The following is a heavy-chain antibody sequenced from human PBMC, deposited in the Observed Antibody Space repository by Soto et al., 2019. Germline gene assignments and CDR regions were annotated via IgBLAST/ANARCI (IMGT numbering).Heavy chain of an antibody. CDR3: AISWYRDRNWFDP. CDR2: INPNSGGT. CDR1: GYTFTGDY. J-gene: IGHJ5*02. V-gene: IGHV1-2*02. D-gene: IGHD6-13*01. Sequence: ASVKVSCKASGYTFTGDYMHWVRQAPGQGLEWMGWINPNSGGTNYAQKFQGRVTMTRDTSISTAYMELSRLRSDDTAVYYCAISWYRDRNWFDPWGQGTLVTVSS.